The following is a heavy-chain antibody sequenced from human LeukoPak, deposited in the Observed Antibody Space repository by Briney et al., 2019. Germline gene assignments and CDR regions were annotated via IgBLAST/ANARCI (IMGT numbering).Heavy chain of an antibody. D-gene: IGHD3-10*01. V-gene: IGHV4-59*12. Sequence: SETLSLTCTVSGGSISSYYWSWIRQPPGKGLEWIGYIYYSGSTNYNPSLKSRVTISVDTSKNQFSLKLSSVTAADTAVYYCARDPAFRGAQMEYWGQGTLVTVSS. CDR1: GGSISSYY. J-gene: IGHJ4*02. CDR2: IYYSGST. CDR3: ARDPAFRGAQMEY.